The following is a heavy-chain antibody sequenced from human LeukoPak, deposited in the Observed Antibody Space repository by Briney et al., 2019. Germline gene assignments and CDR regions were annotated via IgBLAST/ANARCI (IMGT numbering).Heavy chain of an antibody. Sequence: SETLSLTCAVYGGSFSGYYWSWIRQPPGKGLEWIGEINHSGSTNYNPSLKSRVTISVDTSKNQFSLKLSSVTAADTAVYYCAKGGPSFDCWGQGTLVTVSS. V-gene: IGHV4-34*01. CDR3: AKGGPSFDC. D-gene: IGHD3-16*01. CDR1: GGSFSGYY. CDR2: INHSGST. J-gene: IGHJ4*02.